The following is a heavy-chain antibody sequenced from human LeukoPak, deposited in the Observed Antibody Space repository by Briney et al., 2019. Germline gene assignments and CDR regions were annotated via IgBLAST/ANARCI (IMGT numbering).Heavy chain of an antibody. D-gene: IGHD4-23*01. CDR3: ARDSGYGGNSRY. J-gene: IGHJ4*02. CDR1: GGTFSSYA. CDR2: IIPILGIA. Sequence: SAVTVSCKASGGTFSSYAISWVRQAPGQGREWVGRIIPILGIANYAQKFQGRVTITADKSTSTAYMELSSLRSEDTAVYYCARDSGYGGNSRYWGQGTLVTVSS. V-gene: IGHV1-69*04.